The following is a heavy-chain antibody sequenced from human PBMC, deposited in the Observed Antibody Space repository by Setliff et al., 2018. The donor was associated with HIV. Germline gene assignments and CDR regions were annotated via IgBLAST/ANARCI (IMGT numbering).Heavy chain of an antibody. CDR1: GGSFSSSTYS. CDR2: IHSSGTT. Sequence: SETLSLTCTVSGGSFSSSTYSWGWIRQPPGMGLEWSGSIHSSGTTYYNPSLKSRVAISVDTSRSQFSLKLRSVTAADTAVYYCARHKTNYDFYAFDVWGQGTMVTVSS. D-gene: IGHD3-3*01. J-gene: IGHJ3*01. CDR3: ARHKTNYDFYAFDV. V-gene: IGHV4-39*01.